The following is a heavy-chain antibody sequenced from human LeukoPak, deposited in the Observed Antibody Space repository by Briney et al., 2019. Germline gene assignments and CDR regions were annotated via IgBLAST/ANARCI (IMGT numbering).Heavy chain of an antibody. J-gene: IGHJ5*02. CDR1: GYTFTSYD. CDR3: ARGRMYSSSWYNWFDP. D-gene: IGHD6-13*01. Sequence: ASVTVSFKASGYTFTSYDINWVRQATGQGLEWMGWMNPNSGNTGYAQKFQGRVTMTRNTSISTAYMELSSLRSEDTAVYYCARGRMYSSSWYNWFDPWGQGTLVTVSS. CDR2: MNPNSGNT. V-gene: IGHV1-8*01.